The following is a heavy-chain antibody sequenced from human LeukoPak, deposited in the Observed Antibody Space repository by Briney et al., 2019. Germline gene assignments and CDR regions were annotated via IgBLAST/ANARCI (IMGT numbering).Heavy chain of an antibody. Sequence: GGSLRLSCAASGFTVSSNYMSWVRQAPGKGLEWVSVIYSGGSTYYADSVKGRFTISRDNSKNTLYLQTNSLKTEDTAVYYCTTRLVPAANTPHLMDVWGKGTTITVSS. V-gene: IGHV3-53*01. D-gene: IGHD2-2*01. CDR3: TTRLVPAANTPHLMDV. CDR1: GFTVSSNY. CDR2: IYSGGST. J-gene: IGHJ6*03.